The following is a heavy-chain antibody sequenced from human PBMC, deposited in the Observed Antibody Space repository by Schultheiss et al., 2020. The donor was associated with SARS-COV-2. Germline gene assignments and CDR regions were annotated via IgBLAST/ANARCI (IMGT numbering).Heavy chain of an antibody. CDR3: ARDRYDALDAFDI. V-gene: IGHV3-23*01. Sequence: GGSLRLSCAASGFTFSSYSMNWVRQAPGKGLEWVSAISGSGGSTYYADSVKGRFTISRDNAKNTLYLQMNSLRAEDTAVYYCARDRYDALDAFDIWGQGTMVTVSS. CDR2: ISGSGGST. J-gene: IGHJ3*02. CDR1: GFTFSSYS. D-gene: IGHD3-16*02.